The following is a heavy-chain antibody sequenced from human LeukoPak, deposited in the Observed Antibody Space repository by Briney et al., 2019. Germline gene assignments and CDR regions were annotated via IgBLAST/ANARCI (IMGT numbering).Heavy chain of an antibody. CDR2: IRSNGVST. V-gene: IGHV3-64*02. CDR1: GFTFSSYT. Sequence: GGSLRLSCAASGFTFSSYTIHWVCQAPGKGLEFVSAIRSNGVSTYYADSVKGRFTISRDNSKNTLYLQMGSLRTDDMAVYYCARGFDSPMDVWGKGTTVTVSS. J-gene: IGHJ6*03. D-gene: IGHD3-9*01. CDR3: ARGFDSPMDV.